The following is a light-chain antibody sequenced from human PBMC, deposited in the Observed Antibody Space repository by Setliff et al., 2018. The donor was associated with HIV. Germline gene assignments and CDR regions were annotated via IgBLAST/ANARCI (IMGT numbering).Light chain of an antibody. Sequence: QSALTQPASVSGSPGQSIAISCTGTSSDVGIYNLVSWYQHHPGKAPELIIYEVNKRPSGVSTRCSGSQSGNTASLTISGLQPEDETDYYCCSYTTYSTYVFGTGTKVTVL. J-gene: IGLJ1*01. V-gene: IGLV2-23*02. CDR2: EVN. CDR3: CSYTTYSTYV. CDR1: SSDVGIYNL.